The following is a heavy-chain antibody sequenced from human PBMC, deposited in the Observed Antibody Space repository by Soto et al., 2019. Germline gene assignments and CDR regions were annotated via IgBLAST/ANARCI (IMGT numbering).Heavy chain of an antibody. V-gene: IGHV1-18*01. CDR3: ARVVPGAEAWFGP. D-gene: IGHD2-2*01. CDR1: GYTFINYY. Sequence: ASVKVSCKASGYTFINYYVHWVRQAPGQPLEWLGWISLYSDGTNYAQKFQGRVSMTTDTSTTTAYMELRSLRSDDTAAYYCARVVPGAEAWFGPWGQGTLVTVSS. CDR2: ISLYSDGT. J-gene: IGHJ5*02.